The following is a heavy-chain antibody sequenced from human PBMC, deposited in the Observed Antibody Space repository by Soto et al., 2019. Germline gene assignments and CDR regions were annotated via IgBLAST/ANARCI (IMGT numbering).Heavy chain of an antibody. V-gene: IGHV3-30*03. CDR3: ASYIVVVPAANAAFDY. CDR1: GFTFSSYG. Sequence: GGSLRLSCAASGFTFSSYGMHWVRQAPGKGLEWVAVISYDGSNKYYADSVKGRFTISRDNSKNTLYLQMNSLRAEDTAVYYCASYIVVVPAANAAFDYWGQGTLVTVSS. D-gene: IGHD2-2*01. CDR2: ISYDGSNK. J-gene: IGHJ4*02.